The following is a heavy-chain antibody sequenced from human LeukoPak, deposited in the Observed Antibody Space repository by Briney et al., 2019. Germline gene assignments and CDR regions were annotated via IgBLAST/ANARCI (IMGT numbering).Heavy chain of an antibody. CDR2: MNPNSGNT. CDR1: GYTFTSYD. CDR3: ARVSMALYYYDMDV. D-gene: IGHD5-24*01. J-gene: IGHJ6*03. Sequence: ASVKVSCKASGYTFTSYDINWVRQATGQGLEWMGWMNPNSGNTGYAQKFQGRVTITRNTSISTAYMELSSLRSEDTAVYYCARVSMALYYYDMDVWGKGNTGTVSS. V-gene: IGHV1-8*03.